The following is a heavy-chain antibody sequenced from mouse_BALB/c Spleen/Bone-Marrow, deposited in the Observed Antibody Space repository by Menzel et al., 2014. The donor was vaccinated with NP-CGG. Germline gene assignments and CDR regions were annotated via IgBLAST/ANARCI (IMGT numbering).Heavy chain of an antibody. CDR2: IHPNSGNT. J-gene: IGHJ1*03. CDR3: AREKIYGNYLWYIDV. CDR1: GYTFTSSW. V-gene: IGHV1S130*01. Sequence: QGQLQQPGSVLVRPGASVKLCCKASGYTFTSSWMHWAKQRPGQGLEWIGEIHPNSGNTNYNEKFKGKATLTVDTYSSTAYVDLSSLTSEDSAVYYCAREKIYGNYLWYIDVWGTATPFPDTS. D-gene: IGHD2-1*01.